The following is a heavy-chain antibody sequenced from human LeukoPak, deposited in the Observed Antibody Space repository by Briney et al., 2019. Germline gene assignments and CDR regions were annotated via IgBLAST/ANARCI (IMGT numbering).Heavy chain of an antibody. J-gene: IGHJ4*02. CDR2: IYYSGST. D-gene: IGHD3-22*01. V-gene: IGHV4-59*01. CDR3: ARARSSGYYYGS. Sequence: PSETLSLTCTVSGGSISSYYWSWIRQPPGKGLEWIGYIYYSGSTNYNPSLKSRVTISVDTSKDQFSLKLSSVTAADTAVYYCARARSSGYYYGSGGQGTLVTVSS. CDR1: GGSISSYY.